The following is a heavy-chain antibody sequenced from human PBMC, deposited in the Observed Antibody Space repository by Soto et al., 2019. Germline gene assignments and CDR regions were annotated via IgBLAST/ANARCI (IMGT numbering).Heavy chain of an antibody. CDR3: TRARAYMVRGVMRPFDY. D-gene: IGHD3-10*01. CDR1: GGTVISATYY. J-gene: IGHJ4*02. V-gene: IGHV4-61*01. CDR2: INHSGST. Sequence: PSVTMSVTCTVSGGTVISATYYWSFIRQPPGKGLEWIGEINHSGSTNYNPSLKSRVNISVETSKNQFSLKLSSVTAADTAVYYCTRARAYMVRGVMRPFDYWGQGTLVTVSS.